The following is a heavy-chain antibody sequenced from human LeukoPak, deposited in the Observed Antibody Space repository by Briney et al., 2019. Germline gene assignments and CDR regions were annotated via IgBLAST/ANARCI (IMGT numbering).Heavy chain of an antibody. CDR2: IYYSGST. Sequence: PSETLSLTCSVSGGSISSSAYYWGWIRQPPGTGLEWIGNIYYSGSTYYNPSLKSRVTISLNTSKNQFSLELISVTAADTAVYYCARGYLAYCGGDCYSDDAFDIWGQGTMVTVSS. D-gene: IGHD2-21*02. V-gene: IGHV4-39*01. J-gene: IGHJ3*02. CDR1: GGSISSSAYY. CDR3: ARGYLAYCGGDCYSDDAFDI.